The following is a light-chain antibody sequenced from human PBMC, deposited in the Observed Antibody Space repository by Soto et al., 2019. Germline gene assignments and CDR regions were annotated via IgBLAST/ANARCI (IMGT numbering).Light chain of an antibody. CDR3: QQYGNLIT. CDR1: QSVNNY. J-gene: IGKJ5*01. Sequence: EVVLTQSPATLSLSPGDGATLSCRASQSVNNYLAWYQQKPGRAPRLLIYDTSNRATGIPARFSGSGSGTDFTLTISSVEPEDSALYYCQQYGNLITFGQGTRLELK. CDR2: DTS. V-gene: IGKV3-11*01.